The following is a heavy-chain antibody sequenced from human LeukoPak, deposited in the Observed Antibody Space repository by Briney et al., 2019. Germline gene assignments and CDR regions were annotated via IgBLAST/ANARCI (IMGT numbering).Heavy chain of an antibody. CDR3: ARQEYCSGGSCYTWFDT. Sequence: GESLKISCKGSGYSINNYWIGWVRQMPGKGLEWMGIIYPADSDIRYSPSFQGQVTISADKSISTAYLQWSSLKASDTAMYYCARQEYCSGGSCYTWFDTWGQGTLVTVSS. CDR1: GYSINNYW. V-gene: IGHV5-51*01. J-gene: IGHJ5*02. D-gene: IGHD2-15*01. CDR2: IYPADSDI.